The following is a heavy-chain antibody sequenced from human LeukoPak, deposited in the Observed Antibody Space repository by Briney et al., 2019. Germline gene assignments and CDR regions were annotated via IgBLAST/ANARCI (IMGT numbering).Heavy chain of an antibody. D-gene: IGHD1-26*01. V-gene: IGHV1-69*06. J-gene: IGHJ6*03. CDR2: IIPIFGTA. Sequence: SVKVSCKASGGTFSSYAISWVRQAPGQGLEWMGGIIPIFGTANYAQKFQGRVTITADKSTSTAYMELSSLRSEDTAVYYCVRGAGATISYYHYYMDVWGKGTTVTVSS. CDR1: GGTFSSYA. CDR3: VRGAGATISYYHYYMDV.